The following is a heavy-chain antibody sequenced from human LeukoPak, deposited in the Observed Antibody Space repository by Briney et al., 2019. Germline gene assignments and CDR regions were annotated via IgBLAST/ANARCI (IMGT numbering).Heavy chain of an antibody. CDR2: ISAYNGNT. CDR3: ARDFLSPLLWFGVFPGY. Sequence: ASVKVSCKASGYTFNSYGINWVRQAPGQGLEWMGWISAYNGNTNYAQKLQDRVTMTRDTSISTAYMELSRLRSDDTAVYYCARDFLSPLLWFGVFPGYWGQGTLVTVSS. V-gene: IGHV1-18*01. J-gene: IGHJ4*02. D-gene: IGHD3-10*01. CDR1: GYTFNSYG.